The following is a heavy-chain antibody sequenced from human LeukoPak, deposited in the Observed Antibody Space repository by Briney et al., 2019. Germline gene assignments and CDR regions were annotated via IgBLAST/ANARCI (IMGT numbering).Heavy chain of an antibody. D-gene: IGHD1-26*01. V-gene: IGHV3-53*01. Sequence: GGSLRLSCAASGFSVSNNYMSWVRQAPGKGLEWVSVISSGGTIYYADSVKGRSTISRDNSKNTLYLQMNSLRAEDTAVYYCAKGLGPFDYWGQGTLVTVSS. CDR1: GFSVSNNY. CDR3: AKGLGPFDY. J-gene: IGHJ4*02. CDR2: ISSGGTI.